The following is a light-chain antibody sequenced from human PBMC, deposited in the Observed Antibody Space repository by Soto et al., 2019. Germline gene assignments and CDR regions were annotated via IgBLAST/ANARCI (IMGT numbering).Light chain of an antibody. CDR3: QHYNDWPPEVT. CDR2: GAS. V-gene: IGKV3-15*01. J-gene: IGKJ3*01. CDR1: QSISSN. Sequence: EIVMTQSPATLSVSPGERATLSCRASQSISSNLAWYQQKPGQAPSLRIYGASTRATGIPARFSGSGSGTELTLTISSLQSEDFAVYYCQHYNDWPPEVTFGPGTKVDVK.